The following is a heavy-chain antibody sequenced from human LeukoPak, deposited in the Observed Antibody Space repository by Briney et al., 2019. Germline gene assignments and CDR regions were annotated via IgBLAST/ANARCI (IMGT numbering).Heavy chain of an antibody. Sequence: ASVKVSCKASGYTFTSYDINWVRQATGQGLEWMGWMNPNSGNTGYAQKFQGRVTMTRNTSISTAYMELSSLRSEDTVVYYCATSDYDFWSGSLGGMDVWGQGTTVTVSS. CDR3: ATSDYDFWSGSLGGMDV. J-gene: IGHJ6*02. D-gene: IGHD3-3*01. V-gene: IGHV1-8*01. CDR2: MNPNSGNT. CDR1: GYTFTSYD.